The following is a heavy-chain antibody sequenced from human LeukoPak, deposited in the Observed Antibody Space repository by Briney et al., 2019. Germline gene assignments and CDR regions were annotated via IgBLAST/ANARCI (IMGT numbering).Heavy chain of an antibody. CDR1: GFTFSSYW. CDR2: IKQDGSEK. V-gene: IGHV3-7*01. Sequence: PGGSLRLSCAAPGFTFSSYWMSWVRQAPGKGLEWVANIKQDGSEKYYVDSVKGRFTISRDNAKNSLYLQMNSLRAEDTAVYYCARDLYGDLSSSSRHGYCSGGSCYSTDFDYWGQGTLVTVSS. D-gene: IGHD2-15*01. J-gene: IGHJ4*02. CDR3: ARDLYGDLSSSSRHGYCSGGSCYSTDFDY.